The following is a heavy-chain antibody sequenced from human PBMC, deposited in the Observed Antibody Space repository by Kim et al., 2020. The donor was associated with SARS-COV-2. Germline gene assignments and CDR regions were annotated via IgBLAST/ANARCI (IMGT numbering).Heavy chain of an antibody. CDR2: IYYSGST. CDR3: ARGSYYDSSGYRGESFDY. J-gene: IGHJ4*02. D-gene: IGHD3-22*01. Sequence: SETLSLTCTVSGGSISSGGYYWSWIRQHPGKGLEWIGYIYYSGSTYYNPSLKSRVTISVDTSKNQFSLKLSSVTAADTAVYYCARGSYYDSSGYRGESFDYWGQGTLVTVSS. V-gene: IGHV4-31*03. CDR1: GGSISSGGYY.